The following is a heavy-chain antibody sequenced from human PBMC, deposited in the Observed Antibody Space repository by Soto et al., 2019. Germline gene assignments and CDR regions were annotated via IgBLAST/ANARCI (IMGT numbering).Heavy chain of an antibody. D-gene: IGHD3-3*01. J-gene: IGHJ6*02. CDR3: ARDRFWSGLGYYGMDV. V-gene: IGHV3-74*01. Sequence: GGSLRLSCAASVFNFNIYWMHFVRQAPGEGLVWVSRINTDGTTTNHADSVKGRFTIFRYNAENTVYQQMNSLRAEDTAVYYCARDRFWSGLGYYGMDVWGQGTTVTVSS. CDR2: INTDGTTT. CDR1: VFNFNIYW.